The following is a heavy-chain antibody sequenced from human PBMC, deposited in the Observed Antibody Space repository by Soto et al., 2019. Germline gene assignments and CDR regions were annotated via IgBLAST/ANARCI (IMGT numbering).Heavy chain of an antibody. CDR1: GYTFTSYA. CDR2: INAGNGNT. V-gene: IGHV1-3*01. CDR3: ARAGVTTVTTFDY. D-gene: IGHD4-4*01. J-gene: IGHJ4*02. Sequence: ASVKVSCKASGYTFTSYAMHWVRQAPGQGLEWMGWINAGNGNTKYSQKFQGRVTITRDTSASTAYMELSSLRSEDTAVYYCARAGVTTVTTFDYWGQGTLVTVSS.